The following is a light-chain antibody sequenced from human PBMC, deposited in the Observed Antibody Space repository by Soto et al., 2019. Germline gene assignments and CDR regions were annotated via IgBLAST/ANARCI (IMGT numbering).Light chain of an antibody. CDR2: EVN. J-gene: IGLJ1*01. CDR1: SSDVGGYNY. CDR3: SSYAGSSNV. V-gene: IGLV2-8*01. Sequence: QSALTQPPSASGSPGQTVVISCTGTSSDVGGYNYVSWYQQHPGKAPKLMIYEVNKRPSGVPDRFSGSKSGNTASLTVSGLQAEDEADYYCSSYAGSSNVFGTRTKVTVL.